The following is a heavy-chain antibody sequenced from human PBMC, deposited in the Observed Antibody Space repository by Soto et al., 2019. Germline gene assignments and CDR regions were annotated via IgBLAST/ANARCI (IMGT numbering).Heavy chain of an antibody. J-gene: IGHJ4*02. Sequence: QVQLVQSGAEVKKPGSSVKVSCKASGGTFSSYAISWVRQAPGQGLEWMGGIIPIFGTATYAQKVQGRVTITADKSTSTAYMELSSRRSEDTAVYYCARVRSGSYGVGFDYWGQGNLVTVSS. V-gene: IGHV1-69*06. D-gene: IGHD1-26*01. CDR1: GGTFSSYA. CDR2: IIPIFGTA. CDR3: ARVRSGSYGVGFDY.